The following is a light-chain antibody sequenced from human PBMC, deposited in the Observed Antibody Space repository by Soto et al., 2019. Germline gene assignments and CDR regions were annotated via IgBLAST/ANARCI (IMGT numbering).Light chain of an antibody. V-gene: IGLV2-14*01. Sequence: QSVLTQPASVSGSPGQSITISCTGTGSDVGAYNYVSWYQQDPGKAPKVMIYDVSNRPSGVSHRFSGSKSGNTASLTVSGLQAEDEADYYCSSYAGSNLYVFGTGTKVTAL. CDR3: SSYAGSNLYV. CDR2: DVS. J-gene: IGLJ1*01. CDR1: GSDVGAYNY.